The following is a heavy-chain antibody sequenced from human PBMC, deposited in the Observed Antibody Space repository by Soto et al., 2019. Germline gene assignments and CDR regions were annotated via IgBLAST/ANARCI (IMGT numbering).Heavy chain of an antibody. V-gene: IGHV4-59*01. Sequence: SETLSLSCTVSGGSISSYYWSWIRQPPGKGLEWIGYIYYSGSTNYNPSLKSRVTISVDTSKNQFSLKLSSVTAADTAVYYCARDRLGGNHYYYYGMDVWGQGTTVTV. D-gene: IGHD1-26*01. CDR1: GGSISSYY. CDR3: ARDRLGGNHYYYYGMDV. CDR2: IYYSGST. J-gene: IGHJ6*02.